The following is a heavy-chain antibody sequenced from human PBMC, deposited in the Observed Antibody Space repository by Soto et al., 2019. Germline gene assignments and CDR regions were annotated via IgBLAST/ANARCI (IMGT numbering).Heavy chain of an antibody. D-gene: IGHD2-2*01. Sequence: ASETLSLTCAVSGGSISSSNWWSWVRQPPGKGLEWIGEIYHSGSTNYNPSLKSRVTISVDKSKNQFSLKLSSVTAADTAVYYCASERGDIVVVPAARGYYYYYGMDVWGQGTTVTVSS. CDR1: GGSISSSNW. V-gene: IGHV4-4*02. J-gene: IGHJ6*02. CDR2: IYHSGST. CDR3: ASERGDIVVVPAARGYYYYYGMDV.